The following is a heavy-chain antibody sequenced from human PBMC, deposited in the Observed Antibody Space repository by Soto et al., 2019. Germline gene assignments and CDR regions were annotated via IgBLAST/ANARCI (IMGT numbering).Heavy chain of an antibody. V-gene: IGHV4-31*03. Sequence: QVQLQESGPGLVKPSQTLSLTCTVSGGSISSDFYYWTWIRQHPGKGLEWIGYIYYSGSTYYNPSLKSRITMSLDKSKNQFSLKLSSVTAADTAVYYCARQYHSSGYWFDYWGQGTLVTVSS. CDR2: IYYSGST. CDR1: GGSISSDFYY. D-gene: IGHD3-22*01. CDR3: ARQYHSSGYWFDY. J-gene: IGHJ4*02.